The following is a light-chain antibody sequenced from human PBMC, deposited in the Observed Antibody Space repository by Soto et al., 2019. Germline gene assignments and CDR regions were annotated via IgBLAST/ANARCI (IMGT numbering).Light chain of an antibody. Sequence: QSALTQPASVSGSPGQSITISCTGTSSDVGSYNLVSWYQQHPGKAPKLMIYEVSKRPSGVSNRFSGSKSGNTASLTISGLQAEDEADYYCCSSAGSSTPLYVFGTGTKVTVL. J-gene: IGLJ1*01. V-gene: IGLV2-23*02. CDR2: EVS. CDR1: SSDVGSYNL. CDR3: CSSAGSSTPLYV.